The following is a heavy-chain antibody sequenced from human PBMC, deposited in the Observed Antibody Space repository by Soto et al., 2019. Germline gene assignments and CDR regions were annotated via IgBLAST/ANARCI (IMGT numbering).Heavy chain of an antibody. D-gene: IGHD4-17*01. J-gene: IGHJ5*02. CDR2: ISYPGNDK. CDR1: GFTFSSYG. Sequence: QVQLVESGGGVVQPGRSLRLSCAASGFTFSSYGMHWVRQAPGKGLAWVAVISYPGNDKYYADSVKGRFTISRDNFESTLYLQMSSLRAEYTAIYFCAKDLLHNTVTTCGSWGQGNLVTVSS. CDR3: AKDLLHNTVTTCGS. V-gene: IGHV3-30*18.